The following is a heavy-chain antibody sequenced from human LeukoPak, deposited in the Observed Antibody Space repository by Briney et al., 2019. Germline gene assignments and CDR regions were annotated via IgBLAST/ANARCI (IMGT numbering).Heavy chain of an antibody. CDR1: GFTFRSYA. V-gene: IGHV3-23*01. J-gene: IGHJ4*02. Sequence: GASLRLSCAASGFTFRSYAVSWVRQAPGKGVEWVSAISGSGGRTYYADSVKGRFTISRDNSNNTLYLQMNSLRADDTAVYYCANTPSTLWFGELLAYFDYWGQGTLVTVSS. CDR2: ISGSGGRT. D-gene: IGHD3-10*01. CDR3: ANTPSTLWFGELLAYFDY.